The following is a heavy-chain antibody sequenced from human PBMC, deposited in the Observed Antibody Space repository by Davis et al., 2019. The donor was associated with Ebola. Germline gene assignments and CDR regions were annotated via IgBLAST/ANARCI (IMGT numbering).Heavy chain of an antibody. CDR3: ARGPGYSSSWSLSWFDP. V-gene: IGHV1-46*01. Sequence: ASVKVSCKASGYTFSTHYIHWVRQAPGQGLEWMGMINPSDGSAHYAQRFQGRVTITWDTSASTAYMELSSLRSEDTSVYYCARGPGYSSSWSLSWFDPWGPGTLVTVSS. J-gene: IGHJ5*02. CDR2: INPSDGSA. D-gene: IGHD6-13*01. CDR1: GYTFSTHY.